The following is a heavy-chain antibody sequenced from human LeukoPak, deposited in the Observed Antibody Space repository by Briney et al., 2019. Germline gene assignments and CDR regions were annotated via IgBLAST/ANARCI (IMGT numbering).Heavy chain of an antibody. CDR3: ARLREIPVFGVVTRSTSYFDY. CDR2: INWNCGSI. CDR1: GFTLDDYA. V-gene: IGHV3-9*01. J-gene: IGHJ4*02. Sequence: GGSLRLSCAASGFTLDDYAMHWVRQAPGKGLEWVSGINWNCGSIGYADSVKGRFTISRDNAKNSLYLQMNSLRAEDTAVYYCARLREIPVFGVVTRSTSYFDYWGQGTLVTVSS. D-gene: IGHD3-3*01.